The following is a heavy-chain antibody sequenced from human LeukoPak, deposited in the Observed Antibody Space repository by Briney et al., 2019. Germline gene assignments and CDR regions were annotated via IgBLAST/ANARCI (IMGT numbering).Heavy chain of an antibody. J-gene: IGHJ4*02. CDR2: ISAYNGNT. CDR3: ARDRTRSYSSGWPTRNGMLPDY. V-gene: IGHV1-18*01. Sequence: APVKVSCKASGYTFTSYGISWVRQAPGQGLEWMGWISAYNGNTNYAQKLQGRVTMTTDTSTSTAYMELRSLRSDDTAVYYCARDRTRSYSSGWPTRNGMLPDYWGQGTLVTVSS. CDR1: GYTFTSYG. D-gene: IGHD6-19*01.